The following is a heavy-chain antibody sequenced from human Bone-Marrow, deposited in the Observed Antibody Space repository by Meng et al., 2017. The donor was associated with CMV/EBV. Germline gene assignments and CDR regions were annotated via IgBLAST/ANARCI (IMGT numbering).Heavy chain of an antibody. V-gene: IGHV3-43D*03. CDR1: GFTFDDYV. D-gene: IGHD3-22*01. J-gene: IGHJ4*02. CDR2: ISWDGGST. Sequence: GESLKISCAASGFTFDDYVMHWIRQAPGKGLEWVSLISWDGGSTYYADSVKGRFTISRDNSKNSLYLQMNSLRAEDTALYYCAKGIEMIVVGTNFDYWGQGTLVTVSS. CDR3: AKGIEMIVVGTNFDY.